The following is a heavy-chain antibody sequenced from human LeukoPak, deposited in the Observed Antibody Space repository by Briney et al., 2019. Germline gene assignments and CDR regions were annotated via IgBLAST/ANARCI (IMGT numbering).Heavy chain of an antibody. CDR2: IYYGGST. V-gene: IGHV4-39*07. J-gene: IGHJ4*02. D-gene: IGHD3-10*01. Sequence: RTSETLSLTCTVSGGSVSSSNHYWGWIRQPPGKGLEWIGSIYYGGSTYYNPSLKSRVTISVDTSKNQFSLRLSSVTAADTAVYYCARRGSYSGSGYYYNAIDYWGQGTLVTVSS. CDR3: ARRGSYSGSGYYYNAIDY. CDR1: GGSVSSSNHY.